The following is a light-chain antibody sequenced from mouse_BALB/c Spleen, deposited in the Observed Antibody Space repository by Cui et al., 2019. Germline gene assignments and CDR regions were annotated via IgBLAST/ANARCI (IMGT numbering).Light chain of an antibody. Sequence: IVFTQSPAIMSSSPGEKVTMTCSASSSVSYMYWYQQKPGSSPRLLIYDTSNLASGVPVRFSGSGSGTSYSLTISRMEAEDAATYYCQQWSSYPLTFGAGTKLELK. J-gene: IGKJ5*01. V-gene: IGKV4-55*01. CDR1: SSVSY. CDR2: DTS. CDR3: QQWSSYPLT.